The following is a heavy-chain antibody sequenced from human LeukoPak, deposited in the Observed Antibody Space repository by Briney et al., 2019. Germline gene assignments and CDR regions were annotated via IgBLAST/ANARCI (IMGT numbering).Heavy chain of an antibody. Sequence: ASVTVSCKASGYTFTGYYMHWVRQAPGQGLEWMGWINPNSGGTNYAQKFQGRVTMTRDTSISTAYMELSRLRSDDTAVYYCARASFISKYCSSTSCSLEYWGQGTLVTVSS. CDR3: ARASFISKYCSSTSCSLEY. CDR1: GYTFTGYY. D-gene: IGHD2-2*01. CDR2: INPNSGGT. V-gene: IGHV1-2*02. J-gene: IGHJ4*02.